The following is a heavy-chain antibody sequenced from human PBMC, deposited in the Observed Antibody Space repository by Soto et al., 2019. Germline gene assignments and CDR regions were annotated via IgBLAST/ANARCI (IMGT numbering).Heavy chain of an antibody. D-gene: IGHD4-17*01. CDR1: GGSISSYY. J-gene: IGHJ6*02. CDR3: ARAPYGDYYYYGMYV. CDR2: IYYSGST. Sequence: SETLSLNCTVSGGSISSYYWSWIRQPPGKGLEWIGYIYYSGSTNYNPSLKSRVTISVDTSKNQFSLKLSSVTAADTAVYYCARAPYGDYYYYGMYVWGQGTTVTVSS. V-gene: IGHV4-59*01.